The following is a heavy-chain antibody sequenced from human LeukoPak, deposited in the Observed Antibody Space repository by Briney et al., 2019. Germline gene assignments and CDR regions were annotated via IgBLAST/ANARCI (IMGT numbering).Heavy chain of an antibody. J-gene: IGHJ4*02. CDR3: AKATNYDFWSGSLGLDH. V-gene: IGHV3-30*18. CDR2: TSYNGRNN. Sequence: PGGSLTLSCAASGFTFSSYGMHWVRQAPGKGLEWVALTSYNGRNNYYSDSVKGRSSISRDNSQRTVFLQMNNVKTEDTAIYYCAKATNYDFWSGSLGLDHWGQGFLVTVSS. D-gene: IGHD3-3*01. CDR1: GFTFSSYG.